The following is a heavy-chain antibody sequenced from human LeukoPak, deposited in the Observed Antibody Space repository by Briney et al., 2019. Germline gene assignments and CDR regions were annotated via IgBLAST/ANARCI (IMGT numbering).Heavy chain of an antibody. Sequence: GGSLRLSCAASGFTFRNYWMIWVRQAPGKGLEWLGNIKGDGSEKRYADSVRGRFTISRDNAQTSLYLQMNSLRAEDTAVYYCARASDPWLQPTWGQGTLVTVSS. V-gene: IGHV3-7*05. CDR1: GFTFRNYW. CDR3: ARASDPWLQPT. CDR2: IKGDGSEK. J-gene: IGHJ5*02. D-gene: IGHD5-24*01.